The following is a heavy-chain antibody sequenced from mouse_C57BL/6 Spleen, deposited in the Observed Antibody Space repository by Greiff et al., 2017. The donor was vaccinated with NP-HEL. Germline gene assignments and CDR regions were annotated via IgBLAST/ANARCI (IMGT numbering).Heavy chain of an antibody. J-gene: IGHJ4*01. D-gene: IGHD2-4*01. Sequence: VQLQQPGAELVKPGASVKLSCKASGYTFTSYWMHWVKQRPGQGLEWIGMIHPNSGSTNYNEKFKSKATLTVDKSSSTAYMQLSSLTSEDSAVYYCAREITTRYYAMDYWGQGTSVTVSS. CDR1: GYTFTSYW. CDR3: AREITTRYYAMDY. CDR2: IHPNSGST. V-gene: IGHV1-64*01.